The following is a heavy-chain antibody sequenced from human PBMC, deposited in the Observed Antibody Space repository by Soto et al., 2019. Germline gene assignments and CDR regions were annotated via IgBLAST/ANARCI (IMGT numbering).Heavy chain of an antibody. CDR1: GGSISSGDYY. D-gene: IGHD1-7*01. V-gene: IGHV4-30-4*01. Sequence: QVQLQESGPGLVKPSQTLSLTCTVSGGSISSGDYYWSWIRQPPGKGLEWIGYIYYSGSTYYNPSLKSRVTISEDTSKNQFFLKLSSVTAADTAVYYCAREVLTGTTVGAGAFDIWGQGTMVTVSS. CDR3: AREVLTGTTVGAGAFDI. CDR2: IYYSGST. J-gene: IGHJ3*02.